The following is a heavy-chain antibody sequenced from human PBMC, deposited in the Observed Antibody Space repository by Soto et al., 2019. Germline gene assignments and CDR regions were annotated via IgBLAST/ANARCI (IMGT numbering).Heavy chain of an antibody. Sequence: ASVKVCCKACGYTFTSYAMHWVSQAPGQRLEWMGWINAGNGNTKYSQKFQGRVTITRDTSASTAYMELSSVTAADTAVYYCARGLISGSHYSGGWYYFDSWGQGTLVTVSS. D-gene: IGHD1-26*01. CDR3: ARGLISGSHYSGGWYYFDS. CDR1: GYTFTSYA. J-gene: IGHJ4*02. CDR2: INAGNGNT. V-gene: IGHV1-3*01.